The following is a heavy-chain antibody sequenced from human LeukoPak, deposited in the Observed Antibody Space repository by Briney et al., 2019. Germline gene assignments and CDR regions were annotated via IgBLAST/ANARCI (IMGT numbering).Heavy chain of an antibody. CDR1: GYTFTGYY. CDR2: INPNSGGT. V-gene: IGHV1-2*02. D-gene: IGHD2-21*02. J-gene: IGHJ4*02. CDR3: AREGPEVTATSIDY. Sequence: ASVKVSCKASGYTFTGYYMHWVRQAPGQGLEWMGWINPNSGGTNYAQKFQGRVTMTRDTSISTAYMELSRLRSDDPAVYYCAREGPEVTATSIDYWGQGTLVTVSS.